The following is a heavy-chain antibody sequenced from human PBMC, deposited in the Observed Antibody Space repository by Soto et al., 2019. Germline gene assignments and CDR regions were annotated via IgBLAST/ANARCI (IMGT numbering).Heavy chain of an antibody. CDR3: ARQWYCSSTSCYWFDY. Sequence: SETLALTCTVSGGSISSSSYYWGWIRQPPGKGLEWIGSIYYSGSTYYNPSLKSRVTISVDTSKNQFSLKLSSVTAADTAVYYCARQWYCSSTSCYWFDYWGQESLVSVSS. CDR2: IYYSGST. D-gene: IGHD2-2*01. J-gene: IGHJ4*02. CDR1: GGSISSSSYY. V-gene: IGHV4-39*01.